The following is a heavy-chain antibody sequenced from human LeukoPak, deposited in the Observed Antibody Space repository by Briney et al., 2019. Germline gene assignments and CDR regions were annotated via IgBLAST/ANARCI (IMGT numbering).Heavy chain of an antibody. Sequence: SVKVSCKTSGYTFTSYSISWVRQAPGQGLEWMGGIIPIFGTTNYAQKFQDRVTITADKSTSTAYMELSSLRSEDTAVYYCARVVGLTGYSSSWYSGYYYYMDVWGKGTTVTVSS. D-gene: IGHD6-13*01. CDR3: ARVVGLTGYSSSWYSGYYYYMDV. CDR2: IIPIFGTT. CDR1: GYTFTSYS. V-gene: IGHV1-69*06. J-gene: IGHJ6*03.